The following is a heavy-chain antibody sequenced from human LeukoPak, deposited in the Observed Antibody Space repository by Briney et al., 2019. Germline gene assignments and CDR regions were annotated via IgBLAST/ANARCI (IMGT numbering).Heavy chain of an antibody. J-gene: IGHJ6*02. CDR2: ISYDGSNK. V-gene: IGHV3-30-3*01. CDR1: GFTFSSYA. CDR3: ARPPDGMDV. Sequence: GRSLRLSCAASGFTFSSYAMHWVRRAPGKGLEWVAVISYDGSNKYYADSVKGRFTISRDNSKNTLYLQMNSLRAEDTAVYYCARPPDGMDVWGQGTTVTVSS.